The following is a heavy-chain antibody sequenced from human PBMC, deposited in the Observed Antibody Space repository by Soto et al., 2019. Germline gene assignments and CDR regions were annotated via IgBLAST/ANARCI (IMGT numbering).Heavy chain of an antibody. CDR2: IIPILGIA. J-gene: IGHJ3*02. V-gene: IGHV1-69*02. CDR3: AILEDAFDI. Sequence: QVQLVQSGAEVKKPGSSVKVSCKASGGTFSSYTISWVRQAPGQGLEWMGRIIPILGIANYAQKFQGRVTXNADKATSTAYMELSSLRAEDTAVYYCAILEDAFDIWGQGTMVTVSS. CDR1: GGTFSSYT.